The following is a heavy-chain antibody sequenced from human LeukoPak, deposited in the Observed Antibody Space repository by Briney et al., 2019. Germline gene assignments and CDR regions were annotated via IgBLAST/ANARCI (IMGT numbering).Heavy chain of an antibody. D-gene: IGHD3-22*01. V-gene: IGHV4-59*11. J-gene: IGHJ4*02. CDR1: GDSITSHY. CDR2: IYHTGST. Sequence: PSETLFLTCTVSGDSITSHYWNWIRQTPGKGLEWIGYIYHTGSTNYNPSLKSRGSISADTSNNRFSLRLYSVTAADTAVYYCARERGEGDDNSGYYAYFDYWGQGILVTVSS. CDR3: ARERGEGDDNSGYYAYFDY.